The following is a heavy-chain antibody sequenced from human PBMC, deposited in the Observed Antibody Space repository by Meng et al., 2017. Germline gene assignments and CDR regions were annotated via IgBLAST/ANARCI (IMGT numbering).Heavy chain of an antibody. Sequence: QVRLVESGGGVVQPGRSLRLSCAASGFTFSGYGMHWVRQAPGKGLEWVAVIWYDGSNKYYADSVKGRFTISRDNSKNTLYLQMNSLRAEDTAVYYCASSYVRSETGQQLDGYWGQGTLVTVSS. CDR1: GFTFSGYG. D-gene: IGHD6-13*01. V-gene: IGHV3-33*01. J-gene: IGHJ4*02. CDR2: IWYDGSNK. CDR3: ASSYVRSETGQQLDGY.